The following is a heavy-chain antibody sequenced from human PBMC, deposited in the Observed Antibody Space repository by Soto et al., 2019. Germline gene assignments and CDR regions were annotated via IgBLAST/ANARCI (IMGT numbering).Heavy chain of an antibody. CDR3: GACRGYRLPPADFYY. D-gene: IGHD5-12*01. V-gene: IGHV3-30*03. CDR2: ISYDGSNE. J-gene: IGHJ4*02. Sequence: QVQLVESGGGVVQPGRSLRLSCTASGFTFSSYGRHCVRQAPGKGLEWVAVISYDGSNEYYADSVKGRFTISRDNSKNTLYLQMNSLRGGDTAVYYCGACRGYRLPPADFYYWGQGTLVTVSS. CDR1: GFTFSSYG.